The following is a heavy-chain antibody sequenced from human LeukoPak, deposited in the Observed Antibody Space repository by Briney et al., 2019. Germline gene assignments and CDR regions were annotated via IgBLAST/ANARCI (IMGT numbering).Heavy chain of an antibody. D-gene: IGHD7-27*01. J-gene: IGHJ4*02. V-gene: IGHV3-23*01. CDR2: ISDSGDST. Sequence: GGSLRLSCAASGFTFSSYAMSWVRQAPGRGLEWVLGISDSGDSTYYADSVKGRFAISRDNSKNTLYLQMNSLRAEDTALYYCAKLRGQLGIAGTRLDYWGQGTLVTVSS. CDR3: AKLRGQLGIAGTRLDY. CDR1: GFTFSSYA.